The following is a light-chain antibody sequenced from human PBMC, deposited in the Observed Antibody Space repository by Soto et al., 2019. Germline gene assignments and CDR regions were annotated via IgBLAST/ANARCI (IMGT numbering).Light chain of an antibody. CDR3: QQYGSSPIT. J-gene: IGKJ5*01. CDR2: GAS. Sequence: ENGLTQSPGTLSLSPGERATLSCRASQTVSSTYLAWYQQKPGQAPRLLIYGASSRATGIPDRFSGTVSGTDFTLTISRLEPEDFAVYYCQQYGSSPITFGQGTRLEIK. V-gene: IGKV3-20*01. CDR1: QTVSSTY.